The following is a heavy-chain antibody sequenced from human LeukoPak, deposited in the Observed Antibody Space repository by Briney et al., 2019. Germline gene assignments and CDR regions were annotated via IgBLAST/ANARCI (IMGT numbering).Heavy chain of an antibody. D-gene: IGHD1-26*01. CDR2: SYFSGYN. Sequence: WETLSLTCTVSGGSISSYYRSGIRQPPGKGLEWIVYSYFSGYNNYHPSLKSRVTISVDTSKHQFSLKLSSVTAAYTAVYYCARDSGWEFRYYYMDVWGKGTTVTVP. CDR1: GGSISSYY. J-gene: IGHJ6*03. V-gene: IGHV4-59*01. CDR3: ARDSGWEFRYYYMDV.